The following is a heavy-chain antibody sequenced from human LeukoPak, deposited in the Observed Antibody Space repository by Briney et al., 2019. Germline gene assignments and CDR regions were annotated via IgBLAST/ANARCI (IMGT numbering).Heavy chain of an antibody. D-gene: IGHD3-10*01. CDR2: MNPNSGNT. CDR1: GYTFTSYD. J-gene: IGHJ5*02. Sequence: ASVKVSCKASGYTFTSYDINWVRQATGQGLEWMGWMNPNSGNTGYAQKFQGRVTMTEDTSTDTAYMELSSLRSEDTAVYYCATGMVRGVPVNWFDPWGQGTLVTVSS. V-gene: IGHV1-8*02. CDR3: ATGMVRGVPVNWFDP.